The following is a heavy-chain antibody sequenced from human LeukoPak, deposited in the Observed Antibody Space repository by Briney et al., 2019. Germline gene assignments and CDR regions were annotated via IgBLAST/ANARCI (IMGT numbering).Heavy chain of an antibody. CDR1: GFTFSSYA. J-gene: IGHJ6*03. Sequence: PGRSLRLSCAASGFTFSSYAMHWVRQAPGKGLEWVAVISYDGSNKYYADSVKGRFTISRDNAKNSLYLQMNSLRAEDTAVYYCAGASLPLGYYYYYMDVWGKGTTVTVSS. D-gene: IGHD1-26*01. CDR2: ISYDGSNK. CDR3: AGASLPLGYYYYYMDV. V-gene: IGHV3-30*04.